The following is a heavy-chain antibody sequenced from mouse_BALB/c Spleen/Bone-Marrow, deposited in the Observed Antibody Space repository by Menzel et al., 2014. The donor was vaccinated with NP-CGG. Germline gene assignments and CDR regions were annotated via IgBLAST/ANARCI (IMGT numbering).Heavy chain of an antibody. V-gene: IGHV2-9*02. CDR1: GFSLTSYG. J-gene: IGHJ1*01. Sequence: QVQLQQPGPGLVSPSQSLSITCTVSGFSLTSYGLHWVRQPPGKGLEWLGVIWAGGSTNYNSALMSRLSISKDNSKSXVFLKMNSLQTDDTAMYYCARGGIYWYFDVWGAGTTVTVSS. CDR3: ARGGIYWYFDV. CDR2: IWAGGST.